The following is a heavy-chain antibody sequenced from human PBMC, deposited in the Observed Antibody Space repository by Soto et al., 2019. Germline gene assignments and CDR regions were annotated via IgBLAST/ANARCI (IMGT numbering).Heavy chain of an antibody. D-gene: IGHD2-2*01. V-gene: IGHV3-30-3*01. CDR3: ARFGYCIRTSCYPDYTYYGMDV. Sequence: QVQLVESGGGVVQPGRPLRLSCAASGFTFSRYAMHWVRQPPGKGLEWVAVISYHGSNQYYADSVKGRFTISRDNSRNTLYLHMNNLRVEDTAVYYCARFGYCIRTSCYPDYTYYGMDVWGQGTTVTVSS. CDR1: GFTFSRYA. CDR2: ISYHGSNQ. J-gene: IGHJ6*02.